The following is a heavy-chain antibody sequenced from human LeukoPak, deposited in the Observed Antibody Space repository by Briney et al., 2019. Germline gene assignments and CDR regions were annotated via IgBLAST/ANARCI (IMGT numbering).Heavy chain of an antibody. Sequence: HSGGSLRLSCAASGFTFSSYGMHWVRQAPGKGLEWVAVIWYDGSNKYYADSVKGRFTISRDNSKNTLYLQMNSLRAEDTAVYYCARDGSPTYYDILTGHSKNYYFDYWGQGTLVTVSS. D-gene: IGHD3-9*01. J-gene: IGHJ4*02. CDR1: GFTFSSYG. CDR3: ARDGSPTYYDILTGHSKNYYFDY. CDR2: IWYDGSNK. V-gene: IGHV3-33*01.